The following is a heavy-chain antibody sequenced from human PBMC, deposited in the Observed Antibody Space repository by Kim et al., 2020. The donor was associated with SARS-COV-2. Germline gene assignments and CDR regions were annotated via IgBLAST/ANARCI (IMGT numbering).Heavy chain of an antibody. CDR1: GFTFSSYT. CDR2: ISDTSSYI. Sequence: GGSLRLSCAASGFTFSSYTMNWVRQAPGKGLEWVSSISDTSSYIYYADSVKGRFTISRDNAKNSLYLQMNSLRAEDTAVYYCARASKTTGYSTSQYFDYWAQETLVSVST. V-gene: IGHV3-21*01. D-gene: IGHD6-13*01. CDR3: ARASKTTGYSTSQYFDY. J-gene: IGHJ4*02.